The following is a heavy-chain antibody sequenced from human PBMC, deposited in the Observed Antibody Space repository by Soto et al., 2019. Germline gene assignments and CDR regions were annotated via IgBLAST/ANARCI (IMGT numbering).Heavy chain of an antibody. D-gene: IGHD3-22*01. V-gene: IGHV1-18*01. Sequence: QVQLVQSGAEVKKPGASVKVSCKASGYTFPSYGFSWVRQAPGQGLEWMGWISAYNGNTNYAQKRQGRVTMTTDTSTSTAYMELRSLRSDDTAVYYCARDSSGYYYYYGMDVWGQGTTVTVSS. CDR3: ARDSSGYYYYYGMDV. CDR1: GYTFPSYG. J-gene: IGHJ6*02. CDR2: ISAYNGNT.